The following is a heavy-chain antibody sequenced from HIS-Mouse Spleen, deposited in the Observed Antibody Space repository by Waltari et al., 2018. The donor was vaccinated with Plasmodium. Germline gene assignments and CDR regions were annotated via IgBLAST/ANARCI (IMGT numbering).Heavy chain of an antibody. Sequence: EVQLVESGGGLVQPGGSLRLSCAASGFTFSSYWMSWVRQAPGKGLEGGDKINQGGSEKCYVDSVKGRVTISRDNAKNSLYLQMNSLRAEDTAVYYCASSWYWYFDLWGRGTLVTVSS. D-gene: IGHD6-13*01. CDR1: GFTFSSYW. CDR3: ASSWYWYFDL. V-gene: IGHV3-7*01. CDR2: INQGGSEK. J-gene: IGHJ2*01.